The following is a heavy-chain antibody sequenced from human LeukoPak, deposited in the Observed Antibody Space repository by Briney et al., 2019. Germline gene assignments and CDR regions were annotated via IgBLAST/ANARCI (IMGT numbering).Heavy chain of an antibody. CDR2: ISYDGSNK. CDR1: GFTFSSYG. V-gene: IGHV3-30*03. Sequence: GGSLRLSCAASGFTFSSYGMHWVRQAPGKGLEWVAVISYDGSNKYYADSVKGRFTISRDNSKNTLYLQMNSLRAEDTAVYYCASEGIAAAGTLLDYWGQGTLVTVSS. CDR3: ASEGIAAAGTLLDY. J-gene: IGHJ4*02. D-gene: IGHD6-13*01.